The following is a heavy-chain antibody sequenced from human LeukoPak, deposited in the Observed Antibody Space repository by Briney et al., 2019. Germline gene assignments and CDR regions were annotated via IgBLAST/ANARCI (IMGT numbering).Heavy chain of an antibody. V-gene: IGHV1-18*01. Sequence: ASVKVSCKASGYTFTSYGISWVRQAPGQGLEWMGWVSAYNGNTNYAQKLQGRVTMTTDTSTGTAYMELRSLRSDDTAEYYCASTRPSYCSGDNCYAWGAAFDIWGQGTVVTVSS. CDR1: GYTFTSYG. D-gene: IGHD2-15*01. CDR3: ASTRPSYCSGDNCYAWGAAFDI. J-gene: IGHJ3*02. CDR2: VSAYNGNT.